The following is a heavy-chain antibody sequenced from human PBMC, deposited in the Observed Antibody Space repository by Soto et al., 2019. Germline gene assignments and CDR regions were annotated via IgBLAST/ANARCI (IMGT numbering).Heavy chain of an antibody. Sequence: ETLSLTCTVSGGSISSYYWSWIRQPPGKGLEWIGYIYYSGSTNYNPSLKSRVTISVDTSKNQFSLKLSSVTAADTAVYYCARSSLLYSSSWYDYWGQGTLVTVSS. CDR3: ARSSLLYSSSWYDY. CDR2: IYYSGST. J-gene: IGHJ4*02. V-gene: IGHV4-59*01. D-gene: IGHD6-13*01. CDR1: GGSISSYY.